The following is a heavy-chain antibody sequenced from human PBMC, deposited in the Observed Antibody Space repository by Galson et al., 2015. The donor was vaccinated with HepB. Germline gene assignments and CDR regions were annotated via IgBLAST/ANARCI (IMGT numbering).Heavy chain of an antibody. V-gene: IGHV3-23*01. Sequence: SLRLSCAASGFTFSSYAMSWVRQAPGKGLEWVSAISGSGGSTYYADSVKGRFTISRDNSKNTLYLQMNSLRAEDTAVYYCAKDSLVVVPAAISRYLVDYYYGMDVWGQGTTVTVSS. CDR3: AKDSLVVVPAAISRYLVDYYYGMDV. CDR2: ISGSGGST. CDR1: GFTFSSYA. D-gene: IGHD2-2*01. J-gene: IGHJ6*02.